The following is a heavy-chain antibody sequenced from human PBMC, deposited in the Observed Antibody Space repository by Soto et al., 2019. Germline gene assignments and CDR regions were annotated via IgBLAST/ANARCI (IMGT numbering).Heavy chain of an antibody. CDR2: IWYDGSNK. Sequence: PGGSLRLSCAASGFTFSSYGMHWVRQAPGKGLEWVAVIWYDGSNKYYADSVKGRFTISRDNSKNTLYLQMNSLRAEDTAVYYCARGQVWFGEFSDYWGQGTLVTVSS. CDR1: GFTFSSYG. V-gene: IGHV3-33*01. D-gene: IGHD3-10*01. J-gene: IGHJ4*02. CDR3: ARGQVWFGEFSDY.